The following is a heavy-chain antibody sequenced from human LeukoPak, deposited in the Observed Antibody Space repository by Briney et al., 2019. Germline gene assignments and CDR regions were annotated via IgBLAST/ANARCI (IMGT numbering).Heavy chain of an antibody. CDR3: ARTRYRFDY. Sequence: GALRLSCAASGFTFSSYAMHWVRRAPGKGLEWVAVISYDGSNKYYADSVKGRFTISRDDSKNTLYLQMNSLRAEDTAVYYCARTRYRFDYWGQGTLVTVSS. J-gene: IGHJ4*02. D-gene: IGHD5-12*01. CDR2: ISYDGSNK. CDR1: GFTFSSYA. V-gene: IGHV3-30-3*01.